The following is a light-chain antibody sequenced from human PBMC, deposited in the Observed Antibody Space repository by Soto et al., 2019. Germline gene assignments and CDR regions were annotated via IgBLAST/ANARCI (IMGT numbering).Light chain of an antibody. Sequence: DIQMTQSPSTLSASVGDRVTITCRASQSISSWLAWYQQKPGKAPKLLIYDASSLESGVPSRFSGSGSGTEFPLTISSLQPDEFATYYCQQYNSYPVTFGQGTKLEIK. CDR1: QSISSW. CDR2: DAS. V-gene: IGKV1-5*01. CDR3: QQYNSYPVT. J-gene: IGKJ2*01.